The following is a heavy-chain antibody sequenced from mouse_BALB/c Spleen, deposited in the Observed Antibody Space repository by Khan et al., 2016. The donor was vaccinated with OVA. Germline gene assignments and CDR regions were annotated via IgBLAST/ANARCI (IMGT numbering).Heavy chain of an antibody. CDR3: ARAYYGNYREAMDY. CDR1: GFSLTGYG. Sequence: QVQLKESGPGLVAPSQSLSITCTVSGFSLTGYGVNWVRQPPGKGLEWLGMIWGDGSTDYNSALKSRLNLSKDNSKSQVFLKMNSLQTDDTARYYCARAYYGNYREAMDYWGQGTSVTDSS. V-gene: IGHV2-6-7*01. J-gene: IGHJ4*01. D-gene: IGHD2-10*01. CDR2: IWGDGST.